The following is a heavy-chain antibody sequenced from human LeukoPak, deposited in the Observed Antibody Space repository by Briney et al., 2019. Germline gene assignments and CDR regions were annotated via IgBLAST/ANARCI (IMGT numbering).Heavy chain of an antibody. CDR3: ARDGTDY. J-gene: IGHJ4*02. CDR2: ISDTGTT. CDR1: GDSISSYY. Sequence: SETLSLTCTVSGDSISSYYWNWIRQPPGKGPEWIGCISDTGTTKYNPAFKSRVTISVDTSKNQFSLKLSSVTAADTAVYYCARDGTDYWGQGTLVTVSS. V-gene: IGHV4-59*01.